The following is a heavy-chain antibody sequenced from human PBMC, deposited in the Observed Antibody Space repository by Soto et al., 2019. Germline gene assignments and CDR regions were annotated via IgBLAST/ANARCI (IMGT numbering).Heavy chain of an antibody. D-gene: IGHD3-3*01. CDR3: ARDSIFGVVTPSAFDI. CDR2: INPSGGST. CDR1: GYTFTSYY. V-gene: IGHV1-46*03. J-gene: IGHJ3*02. Sequence: GASVKVSCKASGYTFTSYYMHWVRQAPGQGLEWMGIINPSGGSTSYAQKFQGRVTMTRDTSTSTVYMELSSLRSEDTAVYYCARDSIFGVVTPSAFDIWGQGTRVTVSS.